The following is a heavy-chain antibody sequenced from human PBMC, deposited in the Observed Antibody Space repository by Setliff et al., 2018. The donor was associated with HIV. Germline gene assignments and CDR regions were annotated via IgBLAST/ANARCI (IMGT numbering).Heavy chain of an antibody. CDR1: GGSISSSSYY. D-gene: IGHD3-10*01. J-gene: IGHJ6*03. CDR3: ASLDGSESPYIYYYYMDV. Sequence: SETLSLTCTVSGGSISSSSYYWGWIRQPPGKGLEWIGYIYYSGSTNYNPSLKSRAAISVDTSKNQISLKLSSVTAADTAVYYCASLDGSESPYIYYYYMDVWGKGTAVTVSS. V-gene: IGHV4-61*05. CDR2: IYYSGST.